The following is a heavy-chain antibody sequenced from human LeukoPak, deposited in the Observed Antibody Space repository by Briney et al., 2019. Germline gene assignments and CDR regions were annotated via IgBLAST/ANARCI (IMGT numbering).Heavy chain of an antibody. V-gene: IGHV3-66*01. CDR1: GFTVSSNY. D-gene: IGHD5-18*01. CDR2: IYGGGST. Sequence: GGSLRLSCAASGFTVSSNYMSWVRQAPGKGLEWVSLIYGGGSTYYADSVEGRFTISRDNSRNTLYLQMNSLRADDTAVYYCATGRPRDTVLVPVPTFDYWGQGTLVTVSS. CDR3: ATGRPRDTVLVPVPTFDY. J-gene: IGHJ4*02.